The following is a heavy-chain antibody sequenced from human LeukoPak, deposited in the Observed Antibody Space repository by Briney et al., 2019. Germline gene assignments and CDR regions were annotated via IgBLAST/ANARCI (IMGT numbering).Heavy chain of an antibody. Sequence: ASVKVSCKAAGYNFTNYGISWVRQAPGQGLEWMGWISVYNGNTKYAQKLQDRVTMTTDTSTSTAYMELRSLRSDDTAVYYCARGRSHGDGSGSYYDYFDYWGQGTLVTASS. J-gene: IGHJ4*02. D-gene: IGHD3-10*01. CDR3: ARGRSHGDGSGSYYDYFDY. CDR2: ISVYNGNT. V-gene: IGHV1-18*01. CDR1: GYNFTNYG.